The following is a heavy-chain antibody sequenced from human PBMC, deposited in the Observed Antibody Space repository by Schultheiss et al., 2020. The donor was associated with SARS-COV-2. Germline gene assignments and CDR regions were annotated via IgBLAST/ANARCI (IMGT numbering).Heavy chain of an antibody. V-gene: IGHV2-5*02. D-gene: IGHD2-21*01. CDR3: AHRPLIAFAFDI. CDR1: GFSLSTSGVG. CDR2: IYWDDDK. J-gene: IGHJ3*02. Sequence: SGPTLVKPTQTLTLTCTFSGFSLSTSGVGVGWIRQPPGKALEWLALIYWDDDKRYSPSLKSRLTITKDTSKNQVVLTMTNMDPVDTATYYWAHRPLIAFAFDIWGKGTMVNVSS.